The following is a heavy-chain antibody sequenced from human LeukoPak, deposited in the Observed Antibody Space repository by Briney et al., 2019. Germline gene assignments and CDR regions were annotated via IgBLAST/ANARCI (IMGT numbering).Heavy chain of an antibody. V-gene: IGHV4-59*08. CDR1: GGSISSYY. CDR3: ARRGDSSGYYLDY. D-gene: IGHD3-22*01. J-gene: IGHJ4*02. CDR2: IYYSGST. Sequence: ETLSLTCTVSGGSISSYYWSWIRQPPGKGLEWIGYIYYSGSTNYNPSLKSRVTISVDTSKNQFSLKLSSVTAADTAVYYCARRGDSSGYYLDYWGQGTLVTVSS.